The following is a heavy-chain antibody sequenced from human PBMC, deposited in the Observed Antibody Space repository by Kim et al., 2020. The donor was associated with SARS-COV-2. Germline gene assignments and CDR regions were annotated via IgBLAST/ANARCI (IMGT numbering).Heavy chain of an antibody. CDR1: GYSFTSYW. Sequence: GESLKISCKGSGYSFTSYWIGWVRQMPGKGLEWMGIIYPGDSDTRYSPSFQGQVTISADKSISTAYLQWSSLKASDTAMYYCARRMVRGVTLYGMDVWGQGTTVTVSS. CDR2: IYPGDSDT. D-gene: IGHD3-10*01. V-gene: IGHV5-51*01. J-gene: IGHJ6*02. CDR3: ARRMVRGVTLYGMDV.